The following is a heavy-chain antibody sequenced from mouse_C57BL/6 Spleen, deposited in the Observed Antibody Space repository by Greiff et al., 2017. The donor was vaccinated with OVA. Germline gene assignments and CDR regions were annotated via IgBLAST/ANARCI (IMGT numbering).Heavy chain of an antibody. CDR1: GFTFSSYT. CDR3: ARVLLQVYFDY. D-gene: IGHD1-1*01. V-gene: IGHV5-9*01. Sequence: EVQRVESGGGLVKPGGSLKLSCAASGFTFSSYTMSWVRQTPEKRLEWVATISGGGGNTYYPDSVKGRFTISRDNAKNTLYLQMSSLRSEDTALYYCARVLLQVYFDYWGQGTTLTVSS. CDR2: ISGGGGNT. J-gene: IGHJ2*01.